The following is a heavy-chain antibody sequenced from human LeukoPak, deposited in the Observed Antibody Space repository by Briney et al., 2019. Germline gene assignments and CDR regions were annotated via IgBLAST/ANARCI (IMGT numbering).Heavy chain of an antibody. CDR2: VKHDGSEE. Sequence: GGSLRLSCVASGLSISGQWMNWVRQAPGQGLEWVANVKHDGSEEYYVDSVKGRFTISRDDGRNSVSLQMNSVRAEDTAVYYCGYTNNFYHWGQGTLVVVSS. D-gene: IGHD3-16*02. J-gene: IGHJ4*02. V-gene: IGHV3-7*01. CDR1: GLSISGQW. CDR3: GYTNNFYH.